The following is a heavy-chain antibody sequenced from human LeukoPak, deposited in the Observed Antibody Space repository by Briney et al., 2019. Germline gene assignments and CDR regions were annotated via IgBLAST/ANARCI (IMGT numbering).Heavy chain of an antibody. CDR3: ARDARYFDWLLSRYFDY. CDR2: IKQDGSEK. CDR1: GFTFSSYW. V-gene: IGHV3-7*01. D-gene: IGHD3-9*01. Sequence: GGSLRLSCAASGFTFSSYWMSWVRQAPGKGLEWVANIKQDGSEKYYVDSVKGRFTISRDNAKNSLYQQMNSLRAEDTAVYYCARDARYFDWLLSRYFDYWGQGTLVTVSS. J-gene: IGHJ4*02.